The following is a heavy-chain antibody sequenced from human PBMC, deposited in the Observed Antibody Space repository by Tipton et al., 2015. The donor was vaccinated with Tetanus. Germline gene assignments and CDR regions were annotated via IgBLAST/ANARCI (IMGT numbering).Heavy chain of an antibody. CDR2: IYYSGST. V-gene: IGHV4-39*01. J-gene: IGHJ4*02. D-gene: IGHD5-24*01. CDR3: ARTTRRWLHPDF. CDR1: GGSISSSDYY. Sequence: VKPSETLSLTCTVSGGSISSSDYYWGWVRQSPGKGLEWVGSIYYSGSTYYSPSLRSRVTMSVDTSRNQLSLNLSSVAAADTAVYYCARTTRRWLHPDFWGPGTLVTVSS.